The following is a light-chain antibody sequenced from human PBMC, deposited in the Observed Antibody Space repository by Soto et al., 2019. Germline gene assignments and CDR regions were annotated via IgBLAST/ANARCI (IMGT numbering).Light chain of an antibody. J-gene: IGLJ2*01. CDR1: SSDVGSFYL. CDR2: EVN. V-gene: IGLV2-23*02. CDR3: CSYAPVNTLV. Sequence: QSALTQPASVSGSPGQSITISCTGTSSDVGSFYLFSWYQQYPRKAPKLLIYEVNQRPSGVSNRFSGSKSGNTASLTISGLQAEDEANYYCCSYAPVNTLVFGGGTKVTVL.